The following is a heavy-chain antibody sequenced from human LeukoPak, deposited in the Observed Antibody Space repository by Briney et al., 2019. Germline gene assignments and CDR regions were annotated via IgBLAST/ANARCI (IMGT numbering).Heavy chain of an antibody. CDR1: GGTFSSYA. D-gene: IGHD6-6*01. V-gene: IGHV1-69*04. J-gene: IGHJ5*02. CDR2: IIPILGIA. Sequence: ASVKVSCKASGGTFSSYAISWVRQAPGQGLEWMGRIIPILGIANYARKFQGRVTITADKSTSTAYMELSSLRSEDTAVYYCARESIADNNWFDPWGQGTLVTVSS. CDR3: ARESIADNNWFDP.